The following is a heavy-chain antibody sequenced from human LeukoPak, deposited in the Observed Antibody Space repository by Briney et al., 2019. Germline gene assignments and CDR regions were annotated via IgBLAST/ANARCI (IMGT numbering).Heavy chain of an antibody. CDR1: GGSFSGYY. J-gene: IGHJ6*04. Sequence: SETLSLTCAVYGGSFSGYYWSWIRQPPGKGLEWIGEINHSGSTNYNPSLKSRVTISVDTSKNQFSLKLSSVTAADTAVYYCARTRYSVVVPAAIFIWGKGTTVTVSS. CDR3: ARTRYSVVVPAAIFI. V-gene: IGHV4-34*01. D-gene: IGHD2-2*01. CDR2: INHSGST.